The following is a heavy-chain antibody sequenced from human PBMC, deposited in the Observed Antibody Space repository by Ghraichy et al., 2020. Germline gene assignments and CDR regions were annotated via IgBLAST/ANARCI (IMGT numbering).Heavy chain of an antibody. CDR3: ARVQEWRASSSGFDP. Sequence: SETLSLTCTVSGDSLNNYYWSWIRQAPGKGLEWIGSIYHNGRNKYNPSLKSRVTMSVDTSKNQFSLSLTSVTAADTAVFYCARVQEWRASSSGFDPWGQGTLVSVSP. CDR2: IYHNGRN. D-gene: IGHD2-2*01. J-gene: IGHJ5*02. V-gene: IGHV4-59*01. CDR1: GDSLNNYY.